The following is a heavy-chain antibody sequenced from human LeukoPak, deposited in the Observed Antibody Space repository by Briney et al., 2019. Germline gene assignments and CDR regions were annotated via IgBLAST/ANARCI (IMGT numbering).Heavy chain of an antibody. CDR1: GYTFTSYG. D-gene: IGHD2-2*01. CDR2: ISAYNGNT. J-gene: IGHJ5*02. CDR3: AREGIVVVPAAKGRWFDP. Sequence: GASVKVSCKASGYTFTSYGISWVRQAPGQGREWMGWISAYNGNTNYAQKLQGGATMTTDTSTSTAYMELRSLRSDDTAVYYCAREGIVVVPAAKGRWFDPWGQGTLVAVSS. V-gene: IGHV1-18*01.